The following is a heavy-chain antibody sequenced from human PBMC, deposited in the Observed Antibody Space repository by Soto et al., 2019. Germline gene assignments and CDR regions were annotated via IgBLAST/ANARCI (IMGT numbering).Heavy chain of an antibody. CDR2: ISAYNGNT. CDR3: ARDFNSGYDTFDY. V-gene: IGHV1-18*01. J-gene: IGHJ4*02. CDR1: GYTFTTHG. D-gene: IGHD5-12*01. Sequence: QVQLVQSGAEVMQPGASVKVSCKASGYTFTTHGISWVRQAPGQGLEWMGWISAYNGNTNYAQEFQGRVTMTTDTSTSTAYMELGSLRSDDTAVYYCARDFNSGYDTFDYWGQGTLVTVSS.